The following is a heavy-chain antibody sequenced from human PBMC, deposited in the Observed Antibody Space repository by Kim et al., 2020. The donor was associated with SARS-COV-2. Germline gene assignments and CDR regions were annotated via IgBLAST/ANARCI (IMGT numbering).Heavy chain of an antibody. CDR3: ARDLTMVRGGGGY. D-gene: IGHD3-10*01. J-gene: IGHJ4*02. V-gene: IGHV3-23*01. CDR1: GFTFSSYA. CDR2: ISGSGGST. Sequence: GGSLRLSCAASGFTFSSYAMSWVRQAPGKGLEWVSAISGSGGSTYYADSVKGRFTISRDNSKNTLYLQMNSLRAEDTAVYYCARDLTMVRGGGGYWGQGTLVTVSS.